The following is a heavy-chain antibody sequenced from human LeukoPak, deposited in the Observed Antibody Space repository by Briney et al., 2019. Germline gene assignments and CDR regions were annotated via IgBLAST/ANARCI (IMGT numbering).Heavy chain of an antibody. CDR1: VYTFTSYD. Sequence: ASVKVSCKASVYTFTSYDINWVRQATGQGLEWMGWMNPNSGNTGYAQKFQGRVTMTRNTSISTAYMELSSLRSEDTAVYYCARGGYSGYDYYFDYWGQGTLVTVSS. J-gene: IGHJ4*02. V-gene: IGHV1-8*01. CDR2: MNPNSGNT. D-gene: IGHD5-12*01. CDR3: ARGGYSGYDYYFDY.